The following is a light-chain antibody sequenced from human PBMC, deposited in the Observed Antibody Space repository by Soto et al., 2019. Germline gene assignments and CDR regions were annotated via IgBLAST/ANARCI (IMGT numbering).Light chain of an antibody. V-gene: IGKV1-9*01. J-gene: IGKJ5*01. CDR1: QAISNY. CDR3: QQLNSYPSIT. Sequence: DIHLTQSPSFLSASVGDRVTITCRASQAISNYLAWYQQEPGKAPKLLIYTASTLQTGVPSRFSGRGSGTEFTLTISSLQPEDFATYYCQQLNSYPSITFGQGTRLDIK. CDR2: TAS.